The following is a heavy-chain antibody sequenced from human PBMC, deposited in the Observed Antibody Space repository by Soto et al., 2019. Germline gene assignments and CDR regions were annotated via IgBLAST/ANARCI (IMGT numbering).Heavy chain of an antibody. V-gene: IGHV1-69*12. CDR2: IIPIFGTA. D-gene: IGHD6-13*01. CDR3: ARDNGSNYYYYCGMDV. CDR1: GGTFSSYA. Sequence: QVQLVQSGAEVKKPGSSVKVSCKASGGTFSSYAISWVRQAPGQGLEWMGGIIPIFGTANYAQKFQGRVTITADESTSTDNMELSSLRSEDTAVYYCARDNGSNYYYYCGMDVWGQGTTVTVSS. J-gene: IGHJ6*01.